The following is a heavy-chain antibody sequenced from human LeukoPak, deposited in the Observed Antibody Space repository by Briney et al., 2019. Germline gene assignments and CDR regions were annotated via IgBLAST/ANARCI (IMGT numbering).Heavy chain of an antibody. V-gene: IGHV1-24*01. CDR1: GYTLTELS. CDR2: FDPEDGET. D-gene: IGHD1-1*01. CDR3: ATEELERRLVDY. Sequence: ASVKVSCKVSGYTLTELSMHWVRQAPGKGLEWMGGFDPEDGETIYAQKFQGRVTITADKSTSTAYMELSSLRSEDTAVYYCATEELERRLVDYWGQGTLVTVSS. J-gene: IGHJ4*02.